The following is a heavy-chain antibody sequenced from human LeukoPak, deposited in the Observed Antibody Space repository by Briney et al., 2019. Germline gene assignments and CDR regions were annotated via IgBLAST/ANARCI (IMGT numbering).Heavy chain of an antibody. CDR2: IKQDGSEK. J-gene: IGHJ5*02. D-gene: IGHD3-10*01. V-gene: IGHV3-7*01. CDR3: ARHYYSSMVRGYRFDP. Sequence: GGSLRLSCAAPGFTFSSYWMTWVRQAPGKGLEWVANIKQDGSEKYYVDSVKGRFTISRDKAKNSLYLQMNSLRAEDTAVYYCARHYYSSMVRGYRFDPWGQGTLVTVSS. CDR1: GFTFSSYW.